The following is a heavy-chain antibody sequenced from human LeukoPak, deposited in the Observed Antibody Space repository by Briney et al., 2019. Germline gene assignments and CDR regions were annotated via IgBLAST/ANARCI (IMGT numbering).Heavy chain of an antibody. J-gene: IGHJ6*03. D-gene: IGHD5-18*01. CDR3: ARGPPIRGYRYGYDTGYYYSYSMDV. V-gene: IGHV1-8*01. CDR1: GYTFTSYD. Sequence: ASVKVSCKASGYTFTSYDINWVRQATGQGLEWMGWMNPISGNTGHAQKFQGRVTMTRDISISTAYMELSSLRSEDTAVYYCARGPPIRGYRYGYDTGYYYSYSMDVWGKGTTVTISS. CDR2: MNPISGNT.